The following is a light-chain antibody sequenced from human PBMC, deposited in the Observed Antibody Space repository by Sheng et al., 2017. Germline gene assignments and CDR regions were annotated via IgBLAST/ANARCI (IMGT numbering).Light chain of an antibody. CDR3: SSYTSSSTVT. Sequence: QSVLTQPPSASETPGQRVTISCSGSSSNIGSNPVNWYQQLPGTAPKLLIYSNSQRPSGVPDRFSGSQSGTSASLAISGLQSEDEADYYCSSYTSSSTVTFGGGTKLTVL. J-gene: IGLJ2*01. V-gene: IGLV1-44*01. CDR2: SNS. CDR1: SSNIGSNP.